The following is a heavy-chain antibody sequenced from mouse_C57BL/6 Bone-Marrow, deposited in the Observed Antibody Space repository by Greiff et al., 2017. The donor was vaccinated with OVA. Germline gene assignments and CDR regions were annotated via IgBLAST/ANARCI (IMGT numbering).Heavy chain of an antibody. J-gene: IGHJ4*01. Sequence: QVQLQQPGAELVKPGASVKLSCKASGYTFTSYWMHWVKQRPGRGLEWIGRIDPNSGGTKYHEKFKSKATLTVDKPSSTAYMQLSSLTSEDSAVYYCARRGITTVVDSAYYAMDYWGQGTSVTVSS. CDR2: IDPNSGGT. D-gene: IGHD1-1*01. CDR1: GYTFTSYW. CDR3: ARRGITTVVDSAYYAMDY. V-gene: IGHV1-72*01.